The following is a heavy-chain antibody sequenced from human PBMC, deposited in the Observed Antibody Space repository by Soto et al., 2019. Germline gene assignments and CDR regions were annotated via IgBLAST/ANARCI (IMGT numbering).Heavy chain of an antibody. Sequence: QVQLVESGGGVAQPGRSLRLSCAASGFTFSSYGMYWVRQAPGKGLEWVARISYDGSDQFYGDSVKGRFTISRDNSKNILYVQMNSLRSEDTAVYYCAKDTGADYWGQGTVVTVSA. D-gene: IGHD3-10*01. CDR3: AKDTGADY. J-gene: IGHJ4*02. V-gene: IGHV3-30*18. CDR1: GFTFSSYG. CDR2: ISYDGSDQ.